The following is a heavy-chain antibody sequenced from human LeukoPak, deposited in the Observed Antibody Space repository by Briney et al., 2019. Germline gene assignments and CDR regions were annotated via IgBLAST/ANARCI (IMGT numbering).Heavy chain of an antibody. V-gene: IGHV3-48*01. D-gene: IGHD3-22*01. CDR1: GFTFSSYS. Sequence: GGSLRLSCAASGFTFSSYSMTWVRQAPGKGLEWVSCISSSSSTIYYADSVKGRFTISRDNAKNSLYLQLNSLRAEDTAVYYCARAGGVPITGSGYPNWFDPWGQGTLVTVSS. CDR2: ISSSSSTI. CDR3: ARAGGVPITGSGYPNWFDP. J-gene: IGHJ5*02.